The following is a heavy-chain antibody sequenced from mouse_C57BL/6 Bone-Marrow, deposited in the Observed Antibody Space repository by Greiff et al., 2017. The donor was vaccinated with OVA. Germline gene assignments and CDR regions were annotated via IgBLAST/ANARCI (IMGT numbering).Heavy chain of an antibody. V-gene: IGHV1-62-2*01. CDR1: GYTFTEYT. J-gene: IGHJ3*01. Sequence: VKLVESGAELVKPGASVKLSCKASGYTFTEYTIHWVKQRSGQGLEWIGWFYPGSGSIKYNEKFKDKATLTADKSSSTVYMELSRLTSEDSAVYFCARHVYYDYGASWFAYWGQGTLVTVSA. CDR3: ARHVYYDYGASWFAY. CDR2: FYPGSGSI. D-gene: IGHD2-4*01.